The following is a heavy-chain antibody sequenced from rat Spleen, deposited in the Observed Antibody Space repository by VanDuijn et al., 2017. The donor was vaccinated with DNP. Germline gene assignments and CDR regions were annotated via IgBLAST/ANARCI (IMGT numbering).Heavy chain of an antibody. CDR1: GFTFSNYW. CDR2: IKTGGGST. J-gene: IGHJ4*01. V-gene: IGHV5-58*01. CDR3: LKHLDA. Sequence: EVQLVETGGGLVQPGGSLKLSCVASGFTFSNYWMYWIPQAPGKGLEWVASIKTGGGSTYYPDSVKGRFTISRDNAENTVYLQMNSLRSEDTATYYCLKHLDAWGQGTSVTVSS.